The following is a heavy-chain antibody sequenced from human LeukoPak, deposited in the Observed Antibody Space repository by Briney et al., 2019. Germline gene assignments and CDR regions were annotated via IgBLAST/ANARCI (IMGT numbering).Heavy chain of an antibody. V-gene: IGHV1-8*01. CDR1: GYTFTSYD. CDR3: ARGMSQKPFYDFWSGYFSSGDHGFDY. D-gene: IGHD3-3*01. Sequence: ASVKVSCKASGYTFTSYDINWVRQATGQGLAWMGWMNPNSGNTGYAHKFQGRVTMTRNTSISTAYMELSSLRSEDTAVYYCARGMSQKPFYDFWSGYFSSGDHGFDYWGQGTLVTVSS. CDR2: MNPNSGNT. J-gene: IGHJ4*02.